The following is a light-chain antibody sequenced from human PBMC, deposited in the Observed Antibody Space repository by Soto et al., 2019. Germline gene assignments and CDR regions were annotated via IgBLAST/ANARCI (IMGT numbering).Light chain of an antibody. V-gene: IGLV2-14*03. Sequence: QSALTQPASVSGSPGQSITISCTGTSSDVGGYNFVSWYQHHPGKAPKLMIYDVSNRPSVVSNRFSGSKSGNTASLTISGLHAEDEADYYCSSYTSSNPVVFGGGTKLTVL. J-gene: IGLJ2*01. CDR1: SSDVGGYNF. CDR2: DVS. CDR3: SSYTSSNPVV.